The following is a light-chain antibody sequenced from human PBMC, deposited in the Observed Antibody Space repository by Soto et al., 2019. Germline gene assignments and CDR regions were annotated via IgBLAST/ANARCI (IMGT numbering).Light chain of an antibody. CDR3: QHYNSYSEA. Sequence: DIQMTQSPSTLSASFGDRVTITCRASQSISSWLAWYQQKPGKAPKLVIYDASSLESGVPSRFSGSGSGTEFTLTISSLQPDDFATYYCQHYNSYSEAFGQGTKVDIK. CDR1: QSISSW. V-gene: IGKV1-5*01. J-gene: IGKJ1*01. CDR2: DAS.